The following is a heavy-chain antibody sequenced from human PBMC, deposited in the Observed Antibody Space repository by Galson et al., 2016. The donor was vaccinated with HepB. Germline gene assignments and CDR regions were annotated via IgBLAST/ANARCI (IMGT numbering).Heavy chain of an antibody. Sequence: ETLRLSCAASGFTVNSNSMGWVRQAPGKGLEWVSIFYNAENIDYADSVKGRFTFSRDYPKNTLYLQMNTLRAADTAVYYCAIKSGLVVTAGEAFDIWGQGTMVTVSS. D-gene: IGHD2-21*02. V-gene: IGHV3-53*01. CDR2: FYNAENI. J-gene: IGHJ3*02. CDR3: AIKSGLVVTAGEAFDI. CDR1: GFTVNSNS.